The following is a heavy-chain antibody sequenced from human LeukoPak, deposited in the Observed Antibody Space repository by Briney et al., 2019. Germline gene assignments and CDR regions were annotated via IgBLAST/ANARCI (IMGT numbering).Heavy chain of an antibody. CDR1: GYSISSGYY. V-gene: IGHV4-38-2*02. D-gene: IGHD6-6*01. Sequence: SETLSLTCTVSGYSISSGYYWGWIRQPPGKGLEWIGSIYHSGSTYYNPSLKSRVTISVDTSKNQFSLKLSSVTAADTAVYYCAREYSSSSSWFDPWGQGALVTVSS. CDR2: IYHSGST. J-gene: IGHJ5*02. CDR3: AREYSSSSSWFDP.